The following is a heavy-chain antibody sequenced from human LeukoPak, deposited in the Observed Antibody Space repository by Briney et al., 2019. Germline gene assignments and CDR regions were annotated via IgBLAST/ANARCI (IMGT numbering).Heavy chain of an antibody. CDR2: ISGSGGST. V-gene: IGHV3-23*01. CDR1: GFTFSSYA. J-gene: IGHJ4*02. CDR3: ASVGLAAAGTGGFDY. D-gene: IGHD6-13*01. Sequence: GGSLRLSCAASGFTFSSYAMSWVRQAPGKGLEWVSAISGSGGSTYYADSVKGRFTISRDNSKNTLYLQMNSLRAEDTAVYYCASVGLAAAGTGGFDYWGQGTLVTVSS.